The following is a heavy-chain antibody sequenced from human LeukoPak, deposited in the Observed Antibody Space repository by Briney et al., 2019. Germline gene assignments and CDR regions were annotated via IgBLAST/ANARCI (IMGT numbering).Heavy chain of an antibody. Sequence: SETLSLTCTVSGGSISSYYWSWIRQPPGKGLEWIGYIYYSGSTNYNPSLKSRVTISVDTFKNQFSLKLSSVTAADTAVYYCARVKYGGYLLVDYWGQGTLVTVSS. J-gene: IGHJ4*02. CDR3: ARVKYGGYLLVDY. D-gene: IGHD5-12*01. CDR1: GGSISSYY. V-gene: IGHV4-59*01. CDR2: IYYSGST.